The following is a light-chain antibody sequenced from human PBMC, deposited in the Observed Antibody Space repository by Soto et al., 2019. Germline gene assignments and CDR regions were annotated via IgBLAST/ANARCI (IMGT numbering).Light chain of an antibody. CDR2: DAS. CDR3: QQYNSYSGLS. V-gene: IGKV1-5*01. J-gene: IGKJ4*01. Sequence: DIQMTQSPSTLSASVGDRVTITCRASQSISRWLVWYQQKPGKAPKLLIYDASSLESGVASRFSGSGSGTEFTLTISSLQPDDFATYYCQQYNSYSGLSFGGGTKVEIK. CDR1: QSISRW.